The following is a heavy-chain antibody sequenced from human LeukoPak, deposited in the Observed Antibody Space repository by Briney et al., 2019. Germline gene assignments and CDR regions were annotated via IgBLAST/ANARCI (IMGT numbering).Heavy chain of an antibody. Sequence: GGSLRLSCAASGFSFSSYSMNWVRQAPGKGLEWVSSISSSSSYTYYADSVKGRFTISRDNDKNSLYLQMNSLRAEDTAVYYCAKGVVVPADPFDYWGQGTLVTVSS. CDR3: AKGVVVPADPFDY. V-gene: IGHV3-21*01. J-gene: IGHJ4*02. CDR1: GFSFSSYS. D-gene: IGHD2-2*01. CDR2: ISSSSSYT.